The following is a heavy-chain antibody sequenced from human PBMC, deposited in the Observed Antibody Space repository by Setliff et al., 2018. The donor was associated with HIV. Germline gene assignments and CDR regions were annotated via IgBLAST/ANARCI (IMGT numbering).Heavy chain of an antibody. D-gene: IGHD6-13*01. J-gene: IGHJ4*02. CDR1: GYSFSNGYY. CDR2: IYHSGST. V-gene: IGHV4-38-2*01. Sequence: TLSLTCAVFGYSFSNGYYWGWIRQPPGKGPEWIGSIYHSGSTYYNPSLKSRVSISVDTSKNQFSLELRSVTAADTAVYYCAGRIATAAYYFDYWGRGTLVTVSS. CDR3: AGRIATAAYYFDY.